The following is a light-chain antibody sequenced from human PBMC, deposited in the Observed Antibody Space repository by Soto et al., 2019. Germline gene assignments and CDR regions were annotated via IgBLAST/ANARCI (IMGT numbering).Light chain of an antibody. J-gene: IGKJ5*01. V-gene: IGKV3-15*01. CDR2: GAS. Sequence: EIVMTQSPATLSVSPGERATLSCRASQSVSSNLACYQQKPAQAPRLLIYGASTSATGIPARFSGSGSGTGFTITISSLQSEEFAVYYCQQYNNWPRITFGQGTRLEIK. CDR3: QQYNNWPRIT. CDR1: QSVSSN.